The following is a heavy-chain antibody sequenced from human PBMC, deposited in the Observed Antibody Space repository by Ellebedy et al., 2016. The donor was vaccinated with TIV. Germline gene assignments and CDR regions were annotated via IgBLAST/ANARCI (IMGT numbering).Heavy chain of an antibody. J-gene: IGHJ4*02. V-gene: IGHV1-2*02. CDR3: ARGPGYGGNSGFDY. CDR1: GYTLTELS. D-gene: IGHD4-23*01. Sequence: ASVKVSXXVSGYTLTELSMHWVRQAPGQGLEWMGWINPNSGGTNYAQKFQGRVTMTRDTSISTAYMELSRLRSDDTAVYYCARGPGYGGNSGFDYWGQGTLVTVSS. CDR2: INPNSGGT.